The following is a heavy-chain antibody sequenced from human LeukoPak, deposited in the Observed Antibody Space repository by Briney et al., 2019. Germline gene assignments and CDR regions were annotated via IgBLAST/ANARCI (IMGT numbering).Heavy chain of an antibody. V-gene: IGHV4-39*01. CDR1: GGSISSSSYY. CDR3: ARLEGRITMIVVVTPMNAFDI. J-gene: IGHJ3*02. Sequence: SETLSLTCTVSGGSISSSSYYWGWIRQPPGKGLEWIGSIYYSGSTYYNPSLKSRVTISVDTSKNQFSLKLSSVTAADTAVYYCARLEGRITMIVVVTPMNAFDIRGQGTMVTVSS. CDR2: IYYSGST. D-gene: IGHD3-22*01.